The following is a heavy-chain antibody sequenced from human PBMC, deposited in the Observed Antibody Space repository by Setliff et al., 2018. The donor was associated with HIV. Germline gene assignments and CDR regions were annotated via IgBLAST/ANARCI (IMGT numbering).Heavy chain of an antibody. V-gene: IGHV4-4*02. CDR2: IYHTGST. D-gene: IGHD4-17*01. CDR1: GGSISSSNW. CDR3: ATPVTSRGYYYMDV. Sequence: SETLSLTCAVSGGSISSSNWWSWVRQPPGKGLEWIGEIYHTGSTNYNPSLKSRVTISVDKSNNHFSLKLSSVTAADTAVYYCATPVTSRGYYYMDVWGKGTTVTVSS. J-gene: IGHJ6*03.